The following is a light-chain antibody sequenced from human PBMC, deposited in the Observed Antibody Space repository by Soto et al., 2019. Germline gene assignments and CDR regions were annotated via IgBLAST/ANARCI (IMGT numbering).Light chain of an antibody. CDR2: END. V-gene: IGLV1-51*02. J-gene: IGLJ1*01. Sequence: QSVLTQPPSVSAAPGQEVPISCSGSIFNVGNNYVSWYQQLPGAAPKLLIFENDKRPSGTPDRFSGSKSATSATLGITELQTGDEADYYWGAWDSSLNVYVFGTGPKVPVL. CDR3: GAWDSSLNVYV. CDR1: IFNVGNNY.